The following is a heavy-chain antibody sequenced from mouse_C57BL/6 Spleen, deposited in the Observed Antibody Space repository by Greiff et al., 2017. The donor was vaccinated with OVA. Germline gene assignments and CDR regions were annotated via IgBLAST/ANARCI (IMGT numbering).Heavy chain of an antibody. CDR2: IDPSDSYT. CDR3: ARNSYGSVGDY. J-gene: IGHJ2*01. D-gene: IGHD1-1*01. V-gene: IGHV1-59*01. Sequence: QVQLQQPGAELVRPGTSVKLSCKASGYTFTSYWMHWVKQRPGQGLEWIGVIDPSDSYTNYNQKFKGKATLTVDTSSSTAYMQLSSLTSEDSAVYYCARNSYGSVGDYWGQGTTLTVSS. CDR1: GYTFTSYW.